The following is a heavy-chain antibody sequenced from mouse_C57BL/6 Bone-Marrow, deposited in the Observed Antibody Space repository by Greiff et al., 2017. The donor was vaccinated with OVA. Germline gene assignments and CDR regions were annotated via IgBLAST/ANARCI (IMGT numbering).Heavy chain of an antibody. CDR3: GRLEISGPWFAY. CDR1: GYTFTSYW. J-gene: IGHJ3*01. Sequence: VQLQQPGAELVKPGASVKLSCKASGYTFTSYWMHWVKQRPGQGLEWIGMIHPNSGSTNYNEKFKSKATLTVDKSSSTAYMQLSSLTSEDSAVYYCGRLEISGPWFAYGGRGTLVTVSA. CDR2: IHPNSGST. V-gene: IGHV1-64*01.